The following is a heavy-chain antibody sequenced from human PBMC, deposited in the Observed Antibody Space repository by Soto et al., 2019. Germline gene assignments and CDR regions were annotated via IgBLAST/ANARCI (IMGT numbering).Heavy chain of an antibody. Sequence: GGSLGLSCAASGFTFSSYWMSWVRQAPGKGGEGGANIKQDGSEKYYVDSVKGRFTISRDNAKNSLYLQMNSLRAEDTAVYYCAKVLVPAPTRNYHYYYRMDVWGQGTTVTVSS. CDR3: AKVLVPAPTRNYHYYYRMDV. D-gene: IGHD2-2*01. CDR2: IKQDGSEK. V-gene: IGHV3-7*03. J-gene: IGHJ6*02. CDR1: GFTFSSYW.